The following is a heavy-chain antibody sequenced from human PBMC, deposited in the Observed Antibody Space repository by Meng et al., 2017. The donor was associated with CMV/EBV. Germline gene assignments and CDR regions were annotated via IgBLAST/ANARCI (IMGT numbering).Heavy chain of an antibody. D-gene: IGHD3-22*01. J-gene: IGHJ4*02. CDR2: SNWNGGRT. V-gene: IGHV3-20*03. CDR3: ARPHGFYYDSSGYYY. Sequence: SGVPFDDNGMRWVGKDAGKGVEGVSGSNWNGGRTGYAESVKGRFTISGDNAKNSLYLQMNSLRAEDTALYYCARPHGFYYDSSGYYYWGQGTLVTVSS. CDR1: GVPFDDNG.